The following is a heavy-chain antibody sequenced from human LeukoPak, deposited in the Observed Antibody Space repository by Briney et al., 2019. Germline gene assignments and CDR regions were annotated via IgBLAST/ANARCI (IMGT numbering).Heavy chain of an antibody. V-gene: IGHV4-4*07. CDR2: IYTSGST. D-gene: IGHD3-22*01. CDR3: ARHFYDSSGYPNWFDP. CDR1: GGSISSYY. J-gene: IGHJ5*02. Sequence: SETLSLTCTVSGGSISSYYWSWIRQPAGKGLEWIGRIYTSGSTNYNPSLKSRVTMSVDTSKNQFSLKLSSVTAADTAVYYCARHFYDSSGYPNWFDPWGQGTLVTVSS.